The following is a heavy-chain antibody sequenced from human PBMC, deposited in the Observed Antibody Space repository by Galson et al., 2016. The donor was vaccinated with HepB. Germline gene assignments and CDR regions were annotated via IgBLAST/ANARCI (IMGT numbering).Heavy chain of an antibody. V-gene: IGHV3-23*01. CDR1: GLTFSGYG. D-gene: IGHD3-22*01. CDR3: SRNLGYFANSGCYYYFDY. J-gene: IGHJ4*02. Sequence: SLRLSCAASGLTFSGYGMNWVRQAPGKGLEWVSFISASGVTTHYADSVKGRFTISRDNSKNTMYLQMVSLRAWDTAVYYCSRNLGYFANSGCYYYFDYWGQGTLVTVAS. CDR2: ISASGVTT.